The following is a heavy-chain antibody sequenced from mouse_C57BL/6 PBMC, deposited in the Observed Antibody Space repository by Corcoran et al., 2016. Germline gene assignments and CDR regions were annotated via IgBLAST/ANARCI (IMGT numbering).Heavy chain of an antibody. V-gene: IGHV1-18*01. CDR2: INPNNGGT. Sequence: EVQLQQSGPELVKPGASVKIPCKASGYTFTDYNMDWVKQSHGKSLEWIGDINPNNGGTIYNQKFKGKATLTVDKSSSTAYMELRSLTSEDTAVYYCARRDDYESYYYAMDYWGQGTSVTVSS. J-gene: IGHJ4*01. CDR3: ARRDDYESYYYAMDY. D-gene: IGHD2-4*01. CDR1: GYTFTDYN.